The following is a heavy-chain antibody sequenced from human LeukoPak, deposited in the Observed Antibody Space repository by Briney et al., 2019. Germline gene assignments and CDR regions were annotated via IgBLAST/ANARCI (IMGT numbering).Heavy chain of an antibody. Sequence: GGSLRLSCAASEFTFGRYAMNWVRQVPGKGLEWVSSISGGGLSIYYADSVKGRFTISRDNSTNTLYLQMNSLRVEDTAVYFCVKGDLTALYYGMDVWGQGTAVTVSS. J-gene: IGHJ6*02. CDR3: VKGDLTALYYGMDV. CDR1: EFTFGRYA. D-gene: IGHD1-26*01. CDR2: ISGGGLSI. V-gene: IGHV3-23*01.